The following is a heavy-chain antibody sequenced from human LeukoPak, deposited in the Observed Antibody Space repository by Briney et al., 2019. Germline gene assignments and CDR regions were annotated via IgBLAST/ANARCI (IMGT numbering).Heavy chain of an antibody. CDR3: ATRLSVPGYYYYGMDV. CDR2: FDTEDGET. D-gene: IGHD3-10*01. Sequence: ASVKVSCKVSGYTLTELSMHWVRQAPGKGREWMGGFDTEDGETIYAQKFQGRVTMTEDTSTDTAYMELSSLRSEDTAVYYCATRLSVPGYYYYGMDVWGQGTTVTVSS. CDR1: GYTLTELS. V-gene: IGHV1-24*01. J-gene: IGHJ6*02.